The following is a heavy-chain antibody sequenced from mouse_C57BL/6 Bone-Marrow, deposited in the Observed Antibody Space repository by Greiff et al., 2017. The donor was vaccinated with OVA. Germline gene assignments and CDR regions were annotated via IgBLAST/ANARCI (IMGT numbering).Heavy chain of an antibody. V-gene: IGHV1-18*01. J-gene: IGHJ1*03. CDR3: ARRGFLYYGSSYWYFDV. CDR1: GYTFTDYN. CDR2: INPNNGGT. D-gene: IGHD1-1*01. Sequence: EVQLQQSGPELVKPGASVKIPCKASGYTFTDYNMDWVKQSHGKSLEWIGDINPNNGGTIYNQKFKGKATLTVDKSSSTAYMELRSLTSEDTAVYYCARRGFLYYGSSYWYFDVWGTGTTVTVSS.